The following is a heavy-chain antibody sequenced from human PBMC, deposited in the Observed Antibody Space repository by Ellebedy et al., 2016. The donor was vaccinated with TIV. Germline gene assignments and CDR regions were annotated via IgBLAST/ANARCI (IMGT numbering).Heavy chain of an antibody. J-gene: IGHJ4*02. CDR2: IDTDGSTT. CDR1: GFTFSTFW. V-gene: IGHV3-74*01. D-gene: IGHD6-19*01. CDR3: ASSPHSSDPY. Sequence: PGGSLRLSCAASGFTFSTFWMHWVRQAPGKGLMWVSRIDTDGSTTNYADSVKGRFTISRDNAKKTLYLQMNSLRAEDTAVYYCASSPHSSDPYWGQGTLVTVSS.